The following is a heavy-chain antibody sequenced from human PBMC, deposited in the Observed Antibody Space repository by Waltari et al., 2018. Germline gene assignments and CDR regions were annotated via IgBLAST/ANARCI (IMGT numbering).Heavy chain of an antibody. Sequence: QVQLVQSGAEVKKPGASVKVPCKVSGYPLSALSIHWVRQAPGKGLERMGGYDPEDGETVSAQIFQGRLSMTEDTSRDTAYMELRSLRSEDTAVYYCATDHHRDSGYDIWGQGTLVTVSS. J-gene: IGHJ4*02. D-gene: IGHD5-12*01. V-gene: IGHV1-24*01. CDR3: ATDHHRDSGYDI. CDR2: YDPEDGET. CDR1: GYPLSALS.